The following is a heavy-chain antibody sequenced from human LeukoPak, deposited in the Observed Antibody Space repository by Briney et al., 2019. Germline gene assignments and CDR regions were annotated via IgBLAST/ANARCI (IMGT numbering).Heavy chain of an antibody. Sequence: GGSLRLSCAASGFTFSSYSMNWVRQAPGKGLEWVSSISSSSSTIYYADSVKGRFTISRDNAKNSLYLQMDSLRTDDTAVYYCARSVGYFDYWGQGSLVTVSS. V-gene: IGHV3-48*01. D-gene: IGHD5/OR15-5a*01. CDR1: GFTFSSYS. J-gene: IGHJ4*02. CDR2: ISSSSSTI. CDR3: ARSVGYFDY.